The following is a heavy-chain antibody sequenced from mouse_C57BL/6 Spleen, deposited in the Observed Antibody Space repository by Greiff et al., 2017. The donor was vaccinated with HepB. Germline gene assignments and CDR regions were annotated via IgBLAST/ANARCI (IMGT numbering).Heavy chain of an antibody. CDR3: ARGVYYDYEGAMDY. CDR1: GYSITSGYY. D-gene: IGHD2-4*01. J-gene: IGHJ4*01. CDR2: ISYDGSN. Sequence: EVKLQESGPGLVKPSQSLSLTCSVTGYSITSGYYWNWIRQFPGNKLEWMGYISYDGSNNYNPSLKNRISITRDTSKNQFFLKLNSVTTEDTATYYCARGVYYDYEGAMDYWGQGTSVTVSS. V-gene: IGHV3-6*01.